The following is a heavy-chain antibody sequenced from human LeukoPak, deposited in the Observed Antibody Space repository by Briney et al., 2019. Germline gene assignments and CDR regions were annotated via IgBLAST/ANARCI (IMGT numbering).Heavy chain of an antibody. J-gene: IGHJ4*02. D-gene: IGHD3-9*01. V-gene: IGHV3-30*18. Sequence: PGGSLRLSCAASGFTFRSYGMQGVREARGKGGEGGAVISYEGSNKYYADSVKGRFTISRDNSKNTLYLQMNSLRAEDTAVYYCAKGPTNYDILTGYLDWGQGTLVTVSS. CDR2: ISYEGSNK. CDR1: GFTFRSYG. CDR3: AKGPTNYDILTGYLD.